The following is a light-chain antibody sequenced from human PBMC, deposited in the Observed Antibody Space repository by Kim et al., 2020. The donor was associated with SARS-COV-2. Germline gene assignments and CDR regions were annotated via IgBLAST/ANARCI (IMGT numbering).Light chain of an antibody. CDR2: EAS. CDR1: QSISSW. Sequence: AVGDRVTITRRASQSISSWLAWYQQKPGKAPKLLIYEASSLETGVTSRFSGGGSGTEFTLTISSLQPDDFAAYSCRQCYSFPSTFGRGTRLEIK. V-gene: IGKV1-5*03. CDR3: RQCYSFPST. J-gene: IGKJ5*01.